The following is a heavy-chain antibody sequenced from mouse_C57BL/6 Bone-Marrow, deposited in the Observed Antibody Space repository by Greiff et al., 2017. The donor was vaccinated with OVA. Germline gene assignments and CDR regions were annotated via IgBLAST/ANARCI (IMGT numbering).Heavy chain of an antibody. CDR2: IHPNSGST. D-gene: IGHD2-1*01. Sequence: QVQLQQPGAELVKPGASVKLSCKASGYTFTSYWMHWVKQRPGQGLEWIGMIHPNSGSTNYNEKFKSKATLTVDKSSSTAYMQLSSLTSEDSAVYYCARGGIYYGNYDFFYAMDYLGQGTSVTVSS. CDR1: GYTFTSYW. V-gene: IGHV1-64*01. CDR3: ARGGIYYGNYDFFYAMDY. J-gene: IGHJ4*01.